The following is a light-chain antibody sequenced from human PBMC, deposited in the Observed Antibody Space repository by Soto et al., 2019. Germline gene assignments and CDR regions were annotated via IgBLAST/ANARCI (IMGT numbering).Light chain of an antibody. Sequence: EIVLTQSPATLSLSPGERATLSCRASQSVGTYFAWYQQKPGQAPILLIYDSSNRATGIPARFSGSGSGTDFTLTISSLEPEDFAVYYCQQRSDWPSTFGGGTKVEIK. CDR2: DSS. CDR3: QQRSDWPST. V-gene: IGKV3-11*01. J-gene: IGKJ4*01. CDR1: QSVGTY.